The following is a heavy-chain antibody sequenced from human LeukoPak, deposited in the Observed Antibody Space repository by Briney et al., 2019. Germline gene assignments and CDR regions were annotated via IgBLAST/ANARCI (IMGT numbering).Heavy chain of an antibody. CDR3: ARERGGYDQFDY. CDR2: INHSGST. V-gene: IGHV4-34*01. D-gene: IGHD5-12*01. Sequence: SETLSLTCAVYGGSFSGYYWSWIRQPPGKGLEWIGEINHSGSTNYNPSLNSRVTISVDTSKNQFSLKLSSVTAADTAVYYCARERGGYDQFDYWGQGTLVTVSS. CDR1: GGSFSGYY. J-gene: IGHJ4*02.